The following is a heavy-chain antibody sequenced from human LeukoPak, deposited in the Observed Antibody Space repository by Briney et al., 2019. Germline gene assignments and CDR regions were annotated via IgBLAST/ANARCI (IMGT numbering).Heavy chain of an antibody. D-gene: IGHD3-22*01. CDR2: INHSGST. Sequence: SETLSLTCAVYGGTFSGYYWSWIRQPPGKGLEWIGEINHSGSTNYNPSLKSRVTISVDTSKNQFSLKLSSVTAADTAVYFCASQARYFYDTSGYYFESWGQGILVTVSS. J-gene: IGHJ4*02. CDR3: ASQARYFYDTSGYYFES. CDR1: GGTFSGYY. V-gene: IGHV4-34*01.